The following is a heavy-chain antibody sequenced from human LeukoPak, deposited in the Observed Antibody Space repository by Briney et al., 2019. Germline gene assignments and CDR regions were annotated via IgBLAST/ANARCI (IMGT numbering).Heavy chain of an antibody. CDR1: GFTFSSYS. V-gene: IGHV3-21*01. Sequence: GGSLRLSCAASGFTFSSYSMNWVRQAPGKGLEWVSSISSSSSIIYYADSVKGRFTISRDNAKNSLYLQMNSLRAEDTAVYYCARDLFDDYSLDYWGQGTPVTVSS. CDR3: ARDLFDDYSLDY. D-gene: IGHD3-16*01. CDR2: ISSSSSII. J-gene: IGHJ4*02.